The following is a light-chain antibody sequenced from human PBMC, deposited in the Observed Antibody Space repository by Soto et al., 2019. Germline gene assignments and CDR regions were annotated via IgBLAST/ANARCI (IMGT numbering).Light chain of an antibody. V-gene: IGKV3-11*01. Sequence: EIVLTQSPATLSLSPGERATLSCRASQSVNNYLAWYQQKPGQAPRLLIYDASNRATGIPARFSGSGSGTDFTLPISSLEPEDFAVYYCQQRSNWPPSATFGPGTKVDIK. CDR3: QQRSNWPPSAT. CDR1: QSVNNY. J-gene: IGKJ3*01. CDR2: DAS.